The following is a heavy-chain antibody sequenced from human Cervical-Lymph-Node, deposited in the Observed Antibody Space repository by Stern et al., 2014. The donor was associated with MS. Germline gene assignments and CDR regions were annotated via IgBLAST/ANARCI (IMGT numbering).Heavy chain of an antibody. D-gene: IGHD3-10*01. V-gene: IGHV3-73*01. CDR3: VSDGSGWRN. CDR1: GILFSGAS. J-gene: IGHJ4*02. CDR2: IRSKTNGYTA. Sequence: EVHLVESGGGLVQPGGSLKLSCAASGILFSGASMHWVRQPSGKGLEWIGRIRSKTNGYTATYTASVKGRFTISRDDSKNTAYLQMNSLKTEDTAVYYCVSDGSGWRNWGQGTLVTVSS.